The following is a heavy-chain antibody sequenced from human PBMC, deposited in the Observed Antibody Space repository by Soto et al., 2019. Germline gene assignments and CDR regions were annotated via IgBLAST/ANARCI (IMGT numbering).Heavy chain of an antibody. CDR1: GYSFRNHA. V-gene: IGHV1-3*01. Sequence: ASVKVSCKASGYSFRNHAIHWVRQAPGQRLEWMGWINGGDGNTRYSQKFQGRVTFTRDTSASIVYMEMSSLRSEDTTVYYCARSPGWYALDFWGQGTMVTV. CDR3: ARSPGWYALDF. J-gene: IGHJ3*01. CDR2: INGGDGNT. D-gene: IGHD6-19*01.